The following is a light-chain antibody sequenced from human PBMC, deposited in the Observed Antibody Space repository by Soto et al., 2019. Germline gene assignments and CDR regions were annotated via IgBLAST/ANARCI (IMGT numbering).Light chain of an antibody. CDR2: AAS. CDR3: QQSYSTPWT. Sequence: DIQMTPSPSSLSASVGDRVTITCRASQSISSYLNWYQQKPGKAPKLLIYAASSLQSGVPSRFSGSGSGTEFTLTISSLQPEDFATYYCQQSYSTPWTAGQGTKGAIK. V-gene: IGKV1-39*01. CDR1: QSISSY. J-gene: IGKJ1*01.